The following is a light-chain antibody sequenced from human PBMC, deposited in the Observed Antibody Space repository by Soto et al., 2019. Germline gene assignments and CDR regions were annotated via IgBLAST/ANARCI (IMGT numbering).Light chain of an antibody. J-gene: IGKJ1*01. Sequence: DIQMTQSPSSLSASVGDRVTITCRASQDISNDLGWYQQKPGTAPKRLIYSASSFQSGVPARFSGSGSGTEFTLTISGLQPEDCATYYCLQHNSYPLTFGQGTTVEIK. CDR1: QDISND. CDR3: LQHNSYPLT. V-gene: IGKV1-17*01. CDR2: SAS.